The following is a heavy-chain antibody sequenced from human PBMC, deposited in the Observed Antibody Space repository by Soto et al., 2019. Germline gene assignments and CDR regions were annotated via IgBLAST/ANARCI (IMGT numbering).Heavy chain of an antibody. V-gene: IGHV3-23*01. D-gene: IGHD6-6*01. J-gene: IGHJ4*02. CDR1: GFTFSSYA. CDR2: ISGSDDST. CDR3: AKRSSSSTFDY. Sequence: EVQLLESGGGLVQPGESLRLSCAASGFTFSSYAMSWVRQAPGKGLEWVSVISGSDDSTYYADSVKGRLTISRDNSKNTLYLQMNSLIAEDTAVYYCAKRSSSSTFDYWGQGTLVTVSS.